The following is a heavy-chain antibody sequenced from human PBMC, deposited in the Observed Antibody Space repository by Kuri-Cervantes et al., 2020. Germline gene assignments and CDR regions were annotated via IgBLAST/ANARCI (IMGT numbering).Heavy chain of an antibody. CDR2: ITWNSDIT. J-gene: IGHJ6*02. D-gene: IGHD2-21*02. CDR3: AQGDCGGDCYGGVMDV. V-gene: IGHV3-9*01. Sequence: GGSLRLSWAASGFNFEGYVMHWVRQAPGKVLEWVSGITWNSDITAYADSVKGRFIISRDNSKNFVYLQMNSLRVEDTSLYYCAQGDCGGDCYGGVMDVWGQGTTVTVSS. CDR1: GFNFEGYV.